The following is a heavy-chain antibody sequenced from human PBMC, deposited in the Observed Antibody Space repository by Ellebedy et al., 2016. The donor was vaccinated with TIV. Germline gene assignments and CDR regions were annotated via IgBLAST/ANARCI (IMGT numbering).Heavy chain of an antibody. CDR2: MNPNSGNT. CDR1: GYTFTSYD. CDR3: ATAVGGSGYLDY. D-gene: IGHD2-15*01. V-gene: IGHV1-8*01. J-gene: IGHJ4*02. Sequence: ASVKVSCXASGYTFTSYDINWVRQATGQGLEWMGWMNPNSGNTGYAQKFQGRVTMTRNTSISTAYVELRSLRSDDTAVYYCATAVGGSGYLDYWGQGTLVTVSS.